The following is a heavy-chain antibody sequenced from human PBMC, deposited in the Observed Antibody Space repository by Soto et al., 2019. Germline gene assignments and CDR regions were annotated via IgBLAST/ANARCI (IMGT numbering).Heavy chain of an antibody. CDR3: ATTSWIQLWSHFDY. CDR1: GYTLTELS. D-gene: IGHD5-18*01. V-gene: IGHV1-24*01. J-gene: IGHJ4*02. Sequence: ASVKVSCKVSGYTLTELSMHWVRQAPGKGLEWMGGFDPEDGETIYAQKFQGRVTMTEDTSTDTAYVELSSLRSEDTAVYYCATTSWIQLWSHFDYWGQGTLVSV. CDR2: FDPEDGET.